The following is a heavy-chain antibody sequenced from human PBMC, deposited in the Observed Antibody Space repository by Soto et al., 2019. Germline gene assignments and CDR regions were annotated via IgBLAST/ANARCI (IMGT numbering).Heavy chain of an antibody. V-gene: IGHV3-30-3*01. Sequence: PGGSLRLSCAASGFTFSSYDMHWVRQAPGKGLEWVAVIQDDGSNKYYADSVKGRFTIARDNSKNTLYLQMNSLRAEDTAVYYCAREFVYDFWSGYYYYYGMDVWGQGTTVTVSS. CDR3: AREFVYDFWSGYYYYYGMDV. CDR1: GFTFSSYD. CDR2: IQDDGSNK. J-gene: IGHJ6*02. D-gene: IGHD3-3*01.